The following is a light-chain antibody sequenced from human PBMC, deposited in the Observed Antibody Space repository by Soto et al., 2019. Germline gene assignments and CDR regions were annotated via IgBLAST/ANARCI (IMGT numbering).Light chain of an antibody. CDR3: SSFTSSTTYV. J-gene: IGLJ1*01. CDR2: DVS. CDR1: SSDVGGYNY. Sequence: QSALTQPASVSGSPGQSITISCTGTSSDVGGYNYVSWYQQHPGKAPKLMIYDVSNRPSEVSNRFSGSKSGNTASLTISGLQAEDEADYYCSSFTSSTTYVLGTGTKLTVL. V-gene: IGLV2-14*01.